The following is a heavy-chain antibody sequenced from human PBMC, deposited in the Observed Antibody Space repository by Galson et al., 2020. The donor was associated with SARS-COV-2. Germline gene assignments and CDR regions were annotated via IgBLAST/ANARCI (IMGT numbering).Heavy chain of an antibody. CDR1: GYSISSNTYY. CDR3: ARVARYFDWLRVDP. Sequence: SETLSLTCTVSGYSISSNTYYWGWIRQPPGKGLEWIGSIYFSGFAYYNPSLKSRVIISVDTSESQFSLKLTSVTAADTAVYYCARVARYFDWLRVDPWGQGTLVTVSS. CDR2: IYFSGFA. V-gene: IGHV4-39*07. D-gene: IGHD3-9*01. J-gene: IGHJ5*02.